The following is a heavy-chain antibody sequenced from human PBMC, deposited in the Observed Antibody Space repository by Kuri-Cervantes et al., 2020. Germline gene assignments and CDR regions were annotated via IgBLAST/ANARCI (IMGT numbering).Heavy chain of an antibody. D-gene: IGHD4-17*01. CDR2: IKPDGSET. V-gene: IGHV3-7*01. Sequence: GESLKISCAASGFTFSTYWMSWVRQAPGRGLEWVANIKPDGSETYFVDSVRGRFTISRDNAKNSLYLQMTSLRPDDTAMYYCARVEVTTNYYYYMDVWGKGTTVTVSS. CDR1: GFTFSTYW. J-gene: IGHJ6*03. CDR3: ARVEVTTNYYYYMDV.